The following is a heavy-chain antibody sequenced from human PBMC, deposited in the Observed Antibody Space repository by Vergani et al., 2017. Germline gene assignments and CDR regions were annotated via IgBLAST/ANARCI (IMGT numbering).Heavy chain of an antibody. Sequence: EVQLVESGGGLVKPGGSLRLSCAASGFTFSSYSMNWVRQAPGKGLEWVSSISSSSSYIYYADSVKGRFTISRDNAKNSLYLQMNSLRAEDTAVYYCAILLASHGLSYYYYGMDVWGQGTTVTVSS. CDR2: ISSSSSYI. V-gene: IGHV3-21*01. CDR3: AILLASHGLSYYYYGMDV. J-gene: IGHJ6*02. D-gene: IGHD2-8*01. CDR1: GFTFSSYS.